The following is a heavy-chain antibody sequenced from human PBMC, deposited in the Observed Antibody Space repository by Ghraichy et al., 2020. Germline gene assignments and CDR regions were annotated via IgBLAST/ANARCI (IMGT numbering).Heavy chain of an antibody. CDR1: GGSFSGYY. CDR2: INHSGST. V-gene: IGHV4-34*01. J-gene: IGHJ2*01. D-gene: IGHD6-19*01. Sequence: SETLSLTCAVYGGSFSGYYWSWIRQPPGKGLEWIGEINHSGSTNYNPSLKSRVTISVDTSKNQFSLKLSSVTAADTAVYYCARGLAVGWYFDLWGRGTLVTVSS. CDR3: ARGLAVGWYFDL.